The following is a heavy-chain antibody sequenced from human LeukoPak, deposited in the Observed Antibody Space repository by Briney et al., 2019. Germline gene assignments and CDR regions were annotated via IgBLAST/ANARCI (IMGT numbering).Heavy chain of an antibody. D-gene: IGHD3-22*01. CDR2: IYYSGST. CDR1: GGSISSYY. CDR3: ARSSFTYYDSSGYYYEY. Sequence: PSETLSLTCTVSGGSISSYYWSWIRKPPGKGLEWIGYIYYSGSTNYNPPLKSRVTISVDTSKNQFSLKLSSVTAADTAVYYCARSSFTYYDSSGYYYEYWGQGTLVTVSS. J-gene: IGHJ4*02. V-gene: IGHV4-59*08.